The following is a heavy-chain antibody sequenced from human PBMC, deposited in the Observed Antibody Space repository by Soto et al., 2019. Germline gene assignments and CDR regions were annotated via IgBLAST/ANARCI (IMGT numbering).Heavy chain of an antibody. Sequence: ASVKVSCKASGYTFTSYDINWVRQATGQGLEWMGWMNPNSGNTGCAQKFQGRVTMTRNTSISTAYMELSSLRSEDTAVYYCARVQKLYYDFWSGYHTDYYYYMDVWGKGTTVTVSS. CDR1: GYTFTSYD. CDR3: ARVQKLYYDFWSGYHTDYYYYMDV. D-gene: IGHD3-3*01. J-gene: IGHJ6*03. CDR2: MNPNSGNT. V-gene: IGHV1-8*01.